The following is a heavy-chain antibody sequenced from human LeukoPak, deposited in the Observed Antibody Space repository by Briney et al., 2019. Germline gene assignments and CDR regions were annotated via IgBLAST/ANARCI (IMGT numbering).Heavy chain of an antibody. J-gene: IGHJ4*02. V-gene: IGHV4-61*02. Sequence: PSETLSLTCTVSGGSISSGSYYWSWIRQPAGKGLEWIGRIYTSGSTNYNPSLKSRVTISVDTSKNQFSLKLSSVTAADTAVYYCARGTYYYDSSGYYYVDHYFDYWGQGTLVTVSS. CDR2: IYTSGST. D-gene: IGHD3-22*01. CDR1: GGSISSGSYY. CDR3: ARGTYYYDSSGYYYVDHYFDY.